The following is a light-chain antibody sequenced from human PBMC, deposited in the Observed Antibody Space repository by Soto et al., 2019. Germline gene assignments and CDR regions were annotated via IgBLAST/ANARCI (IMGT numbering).Light chain of an antibody. CDR3: QKYNRAPRT. J-gene: IGKJ1*01. Sequence: DIQMTQSPSSLSASVGDRVTITCRARQGISNYLAWYQQKPGKVPKLLIYAASTLQSGVPSRFSRDRSGTEIALTNSSLQPDDVATYYCQKYNRAPRTFGRGPKLDIK. V-gene: IGKV1-27*01. CDR1: QGISNY. CDR2: AAS.